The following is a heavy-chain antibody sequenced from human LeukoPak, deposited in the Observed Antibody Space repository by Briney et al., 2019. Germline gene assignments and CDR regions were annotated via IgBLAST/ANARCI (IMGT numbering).Heavy chain of an antibody. CDR3: ARGLQSGTQRGYFDY. D-gene: IGHD3-10*01. V-gene: IGHV3-30-3*01. Sequence: TGGSLRLSCAASEFTFSNYAMHWVRQAPGKGLEWVAVISYDGSNKYYADSVKGRFTISRDNSNNTLYLQMNSLRAEDTAVYYCARGLQSGTQRGYFDYWGQGTLVTVSS. CDR2: ISYDGSNK. J-gene: IGHJ4*02. CDR1: EFTFSNYA.